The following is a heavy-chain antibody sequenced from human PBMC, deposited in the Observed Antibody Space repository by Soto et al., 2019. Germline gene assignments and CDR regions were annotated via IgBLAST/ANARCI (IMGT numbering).Heavy chain of an antibody. Sequence: PXGTLSLTCTVSGGSINTFYWSWVRQPSGKGLEWIGRIFSSGSTSFNPSLESRVAMSVDTSKNHFSLNLSSVTAADMAVYYCAREGSYSAYNFAHGIQLWSFDFWGQGALVTVPS. D-gene: IGHD5-12*01. CDR2: IFSSGST. J-gene: IGHJ4*02. V-gene: IGHV4-4*07. CDR1: GGSINTFY. CDR3: AREGSYSAYNFAHGIQLWSFDF.